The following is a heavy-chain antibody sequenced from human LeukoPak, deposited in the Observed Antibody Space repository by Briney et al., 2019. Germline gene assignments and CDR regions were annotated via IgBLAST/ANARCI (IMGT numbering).Heavy chain of an antibody. V-gene: IGHV1-2*02. CDR1: GYTFTGYY. J-gene: IGHJ5*02. Sequence: ASVKVSCKASGYTFTGYYMHWVRKAPGRGLEWMGWINPNSGGTNYAQKFQGRVTMTRDTSISTAYMELSRLRSDDTAVYYCARAKFRQNWFDPWGQGALVSVSS. CDR2: INPNSGGT. CDR3: ARAKFRQNWFDP.